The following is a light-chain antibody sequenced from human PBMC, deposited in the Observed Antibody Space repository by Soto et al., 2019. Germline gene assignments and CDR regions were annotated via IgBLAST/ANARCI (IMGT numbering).Light chain of an antibody. CDR1: QTIGTY. CDR2: AAS. Sequence: IRVSQSPSSLAASLGDRVTITCWAGQTIGTYVNWYQQKPGKAPKLLIYAASSLQSGVPSRFSGSGSGTDFTLTISSLQPEDFATYYCLQDYNYPPTFGQGTKVDI. J-gene: IGKJ1*01. V-gene: IGKV1-6*02. CDR3: LQDYNYPPT.